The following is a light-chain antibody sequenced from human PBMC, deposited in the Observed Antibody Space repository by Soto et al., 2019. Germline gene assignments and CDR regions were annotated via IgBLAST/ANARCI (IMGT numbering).Light chain of an antibody. CDR2: DVT. CDR3: SSYTSSSTPHVV. J-gene: IGLJ2*01. Sequence: QSALTQPASVSGSPGQSITISCTGTSSDVGRYNLVSWYQQHPGKAPQLMIYDVTNRPSGVSDRFSGSKSGNTASLTISGLQAEDEGDYFCSSYTSSSTPHVVFGGGTKLTVL. V-gene: IGLV2-14*02. CDR1: SSDVGRYNL.